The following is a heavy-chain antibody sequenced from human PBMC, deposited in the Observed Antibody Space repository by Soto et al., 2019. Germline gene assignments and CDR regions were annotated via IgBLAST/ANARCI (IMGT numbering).Heavy chain of an antibody. Sequence: PGESLKISCKASGYSFTTYWIGWVRQMPGKGLEWMGIIYPGDSDTRYSPSFQGQVTISADKSISTAYLQWRSLKASDNTMYYCARRGAVVPGDAFDIWGQGTMVTVSS. CDR3: ARRGAVVPGDAFDI. V-gene: IGHV5-51*01. J-gene: IGHJ3*02. CDR1: GYSFTTYW. CDR2: IYPGDSDT. D-gene: IGHD3-22*01.